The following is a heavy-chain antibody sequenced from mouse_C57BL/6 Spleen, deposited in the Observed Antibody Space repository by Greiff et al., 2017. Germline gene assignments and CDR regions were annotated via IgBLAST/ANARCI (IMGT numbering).Heavy chain of an antibody. Sequence: EVMLVESGGGLVQPGGSMKLSCVASGFTFSNYWMNWVRQSPEKGLEWVAQIRLKSDNYATHYAESVKGRFTISRDDSKSSVYLQMNNLSAEDTGIYYCTADYGSPWFAYWGQGTLVTVSA. CDR2: IRLKSDNYAT. CDR1: GFTFSNYW. CDR3: TADYGSPWFAY. D-gene: IGHD1-1*01. V-gene: IGHV6-3*01. J-gene: IGHJ3*01.